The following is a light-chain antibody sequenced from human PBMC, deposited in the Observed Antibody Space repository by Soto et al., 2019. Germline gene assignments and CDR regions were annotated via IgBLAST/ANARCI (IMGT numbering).Light chain of an antibody. CDR2: DAS. Sequence: EIVLTQSPATLSLSPGERATLSCRASQSVSSYLAWYQQKPGQAPRLLIYDASNRATGIPARFSSSGSETDFTLTISSLEPEDFGVYYCQQRSNWPPTFGQGTKLEIK. J-gene: IGKJ2*01. CDR1: QSVSSY. CDR3: QQRSNWPPT. V-gene: IGKV3-11*01.